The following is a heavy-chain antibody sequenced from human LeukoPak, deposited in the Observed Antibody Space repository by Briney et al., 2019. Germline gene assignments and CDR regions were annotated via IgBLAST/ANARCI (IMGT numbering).Heavy chain of an antibody. CDR1: GGSISSTSYY. V-gene: IGHV4-39*01. CDR3: AKAGVRYFDSSGLYAFDF. J-gene: IGHJ3*01. CDR2: IYYSGST. Sequence: SETLSLTCAVSGGSISSTSYYWAWIRQPPGKGLEWIGTIYYSGSTYHNPSLKSRVTVSVDTSRNQFSLKLSSVDAADTAVYYCAKAGVRYFDSSGLYAFDFWGQGTTVTVSS. D-gene: IGHD3-22*01.